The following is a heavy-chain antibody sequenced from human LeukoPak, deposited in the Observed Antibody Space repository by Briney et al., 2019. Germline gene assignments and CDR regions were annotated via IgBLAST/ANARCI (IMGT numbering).Heavy chain of an antibody. CDR1: GGTFSSYA. CDR2: IIPIFGTA. V-gene: IGHV1-69*05. J-gene: IGHJ5*02. D-gene: IGHD6-19*01. Sequence: AASVKVSCKASGGTFSSYAISWVRQAPGQGLEWMGGIIPIFGTANYAQKFQGRVTITTDESTSTAYMELSSLRSEDTAVYYCANIGPRAVAGTHNWFAPWGQGTLVTVSS. CDR3: ANIGPRAVAGTHNWFAP.